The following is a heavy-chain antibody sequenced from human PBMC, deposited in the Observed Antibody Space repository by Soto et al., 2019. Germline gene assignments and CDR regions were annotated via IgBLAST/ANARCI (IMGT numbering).Heavy chain of an antibody. Sequence: GGSLRLSCAASGFTFSSYAMTWVRQAPGKGLEWVSSISGSGGNTYYADSVKGRFTISRDNSENTLYLQMNSLRAEDTAVYYCAKINSSDGDYPLDYWGQGPLVTVSS. V-gene: IGHV3-23*01. CDR2: ISGSGGNT. CDR3: AKINSSDGDYPLDY. D-gene: IGHD4-17*01. CDR1: GFTFSSYA. J-gene: IGHJ4*02.